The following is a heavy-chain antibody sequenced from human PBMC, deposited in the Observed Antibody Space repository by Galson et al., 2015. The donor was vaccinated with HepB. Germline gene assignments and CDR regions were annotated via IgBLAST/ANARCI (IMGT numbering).Heavy chain of an antibody. CDR1: GFTFSSYS. V-gene: IGHV3-48*01. Sequence: SLRLSCAASGFTFSSYSMNWVRQAPGKGLEWVSYISSSSSTIYYADSVKGRFTISRDNAKNSLYLQMNSLRAEDTAVYYCARDRPTGSSSGVGRVWGQGTLVTVSS. J-gene: IGHJ4*02. D-gene: IGHD6-6*01. CDR2: ISSSSSTI. CDR3: ARDRPTGSSSGVGRV.